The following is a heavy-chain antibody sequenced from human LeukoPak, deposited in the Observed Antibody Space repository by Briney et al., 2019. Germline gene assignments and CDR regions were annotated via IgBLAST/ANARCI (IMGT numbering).Heavy chain of an antibody. CDR3: ARENWYSDY. J-gene: IGHJ4*02. CDR2: VNPNSGDT. V-gene: IGHV1-2*02. D-gene: IGHD1-1*01. CDR1: GYTFSGYR. Sequence: ASVKVSRKASGYTFSGYRLHWVRQAHGQGLEWMGWVNPNSGDTNYQRNFQGRVTMTRDASISTVYMELSRLTSAETAVYYCARENWYSDYWGQGTLVTVSS.